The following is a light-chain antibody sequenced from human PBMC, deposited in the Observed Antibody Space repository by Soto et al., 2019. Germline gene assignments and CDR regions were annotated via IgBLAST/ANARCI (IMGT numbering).Light chain of an antibody. J-gene: IGKJ4*01. CDR3: QQYYSLPLT. CDR2: DIT. Sequence: DIQMTQSPSSLSASVGDRVNITCQASQGVVNYLNWYHVKPGKAPNLLIYDITTLETGVPLRFSGSGFGSDFTLTITSLQAEDMATYYCQQYYSLPLTFGGGTKVEIK. CDR1: QGVVNY. V-gene: IGKV1-33*01.